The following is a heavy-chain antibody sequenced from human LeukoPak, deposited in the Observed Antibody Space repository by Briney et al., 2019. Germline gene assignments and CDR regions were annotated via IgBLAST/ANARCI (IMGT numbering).Heavy chain of an antibody. CDR3: ARDIAAAGPQSLDY. D-gene: IGHD6-13*01. CDR1: GFTFSTYG. CDR2: IRFDGTNK. J-gene: IGHJ4*02. Sequence: HPGGSLRLSCAASGFTFSTYGMHWVRQAPGKGLEWVAFIRFDGTNKYYADSVKGRFTISRDNSKNTLYLQMNSLRAEDTAVYYCARDIAAAGPQSLDYWGQGTLVTVSS. V-gene: IGHV3-30*02.